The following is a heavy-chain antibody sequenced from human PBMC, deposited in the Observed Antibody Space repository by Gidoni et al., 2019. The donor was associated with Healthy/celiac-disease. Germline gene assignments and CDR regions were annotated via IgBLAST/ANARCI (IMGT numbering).Heavy chain of an antibody. CDR3: ARDQLYSSGWYGSYYYYYGMDV. D-gene: IGHD6-19*01. V-gene: IGHV4-61*02. J-gene: IGHJ6*02. CDR2: IYTSGST. CDR1: GGSISSGSYY. Sequence: QVQLQESGPGLVKPSQTLSLTCTVSGGSISSGSYYWSWIRQPAGKGLEWIGRIYTSGSTNYNPSLKSRVTISVDTSKNQFSLKLSSVTAADTAVYYCARDQLYSSGWYGSYYYYYGMDVWGQGTTVTVSS.